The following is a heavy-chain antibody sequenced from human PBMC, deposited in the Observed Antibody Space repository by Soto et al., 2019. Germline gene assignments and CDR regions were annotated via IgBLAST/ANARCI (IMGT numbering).Heavy chain of an antibody. D-gene: IGHD2-15*01. V-gene: IGHV1-3*01. J-gene: IGHJ4*02. CDR2: INAGNGNT. Sequence: ASVKVSCKASGYTFSNYGFSWVRQAPGQRLEWMGWINAGNGNTKYSQKFQGRVTITRDTSASTAYMELSSLRSEDTAVYYCARTPGGSSTFVDYWGQGTLVTAPQ. CDR3: ARTPGGSSTFVDY. CDR1: GYTFSNYG.